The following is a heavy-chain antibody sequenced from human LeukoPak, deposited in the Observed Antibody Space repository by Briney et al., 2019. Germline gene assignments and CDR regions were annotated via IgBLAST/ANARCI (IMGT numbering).Heavy chain of an antibody. J-gene: IGHJ4*02. D-gene: IGHD3-10*01. Sequence: SETLSLTCTVSGDSVRNDDYYWNWLRQPPGKGLEWIGYIYSSGDTNDDPSLRSRVTISLDTSKNQFALKLTSVTAADTAVYYCAGGPRQYYYSGSYHYWGQGTLVTVSS. V-gene: IGHV4-61*08. CDR1: GDSVRNDDYY. CDR2: IYSSGDT. CDR3: AGGPRQYYYSGSYHY.